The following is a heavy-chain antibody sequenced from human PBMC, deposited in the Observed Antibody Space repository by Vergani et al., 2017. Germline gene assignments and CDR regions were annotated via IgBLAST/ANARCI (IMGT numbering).Heavy chain of an antibody. D-gene: IGHD2-21*02. Sequence: QVQLVESAGGVVQPGGSLRLSCAASGFTFSNFGMHWIRQAPGKGLEWLAYIGKEGINTRYRDAVKGRFNVSRDNSKDILYLQMDSLRSEDTALYYCANYLRDFTDGLPDSWGPGTLVIVSS. J-gene: IGHJ4*02. CDR1: GFTFSNFG. CDR2: IGKEGINT. V-gene: IGHV3-30*02. CDR3: ANYLRDFTDGLPDS.